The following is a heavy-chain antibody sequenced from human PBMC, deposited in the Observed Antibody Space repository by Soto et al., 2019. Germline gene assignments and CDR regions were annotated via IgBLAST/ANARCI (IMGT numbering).Heavy chain of an antibody. CDR2: IYPGDSDT. V-gene: IGHV5-51*01. J-gene: IGHJ1*01. CDR3: ARPGYSNFDDFQH. Sequence: PGESLKISCDASGYRFSDSWIGWVRQMPGKGLEWMGIIYPGDSDTRYSPSFQGRVTISADKSISTAYLQWSSLKTSDTAMYYCARPGYSNFDDFQHWAQGTLVTVSS. D-gene: IGHD4-4*01. CDR1: GYRFSDSW.